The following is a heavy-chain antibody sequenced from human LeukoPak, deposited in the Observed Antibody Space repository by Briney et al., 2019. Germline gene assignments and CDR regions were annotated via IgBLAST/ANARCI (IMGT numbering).Heavy chain of an antibody. D-gene: IGHD2-2*01. J-gene: IGHJ4*02. CDR2: IKQDGSEK. V-gene: IGHV3-7*01. CDR1: GFTFSSYW. CDR3: ARDRVPFVVPAATFDY. Sequence: GGSLRPSCAASGFTFSSYWMSWVRQAPGKGLEWVANIKQDGSEKYYVDSVKGRFTISRDNAKNSLYLQMNSLRAEDTAVYYCARDRVPFVVPAATFDYWGQGTLVTVSS.